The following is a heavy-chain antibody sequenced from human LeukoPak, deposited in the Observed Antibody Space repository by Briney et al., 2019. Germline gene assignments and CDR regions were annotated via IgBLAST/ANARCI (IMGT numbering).Heavy chain of an antibody. J-gene: IGHJ4*02. CDR3: AISTGWYRSDY. CDR1: GYTFTNYD. D-gene: IGHD6-19*01. Sequence: ASVKVSCKASGYTFTNYDFNWVRQAPGQGLEWLGWMRPNTGDTHSALKFQGRVTMTRDTSITTAYMELSSLASDDTAVYFCAISTGWYRSDYWGQGTKVTVSS. V-gene: IGHV1-8*01. CDR2: MRPNTGDT.